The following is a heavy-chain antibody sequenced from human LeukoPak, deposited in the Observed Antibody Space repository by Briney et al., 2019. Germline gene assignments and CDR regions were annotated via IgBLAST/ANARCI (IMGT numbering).Heavy chain of an antibody. CDR2: INSDGSST. Sequence: PGGSLRLSCAASGLTFSSYAMRWVRHAPGKGLVWVSRINSDGSSTSYADSVKGRFTISRDNAKNTLYLQMNSLRAEDTAVYYCARDRDSGWFLRLAVGGFDIWGQGTMVTVSS. V-gene: IGHV3-74*01. CDR3: ARDRDSGWFLRLAVGGFDI. D-gene: IGHD6-19*01. J-gene: IGHJ3*02. CDR1: GLTFSSYA.